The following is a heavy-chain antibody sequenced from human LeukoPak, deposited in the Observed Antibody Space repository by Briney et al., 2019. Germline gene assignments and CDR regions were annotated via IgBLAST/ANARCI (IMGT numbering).Heavy chain of an antibody. D-gene: IGHD1-26*01. J-gene: IGHJ4*02. CDR2: ISAYNGNT. CDR1: GYTFTSYG. Sequence: GASVKVSCKASGYTFTSYGISWVRQAPGQGLGWMGGISAYNGNTNYAQKLQGRVTMTTDTSTSTAYMELRSLRSDDTAVYYCARDRVIVGATLGNDYWGQGTLVTVSS. V-gene: IGHV1-18*01. CDR3: ARDRVIVGATLGNDY.